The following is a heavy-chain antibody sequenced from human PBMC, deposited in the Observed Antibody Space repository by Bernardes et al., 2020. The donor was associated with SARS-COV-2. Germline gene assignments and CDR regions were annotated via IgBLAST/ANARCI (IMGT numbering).Heavy chain of an antibody. Sequence: SETLSLTCTVSGGSISSYYWSWIRQPPGKGLEWIGYIYYSGSTNYNPSLKSRVTISVDTSKNQCSLKLSSVTAADTAVYYCARGYYYGMDVWGQGTTVTVSS. CDR1: GGSISSYY. V-gene: IGHV4-59*01. CDR3: ARGYYYGMDV. J-gene: IGHJ6*02. CDR2: IYYSGST.